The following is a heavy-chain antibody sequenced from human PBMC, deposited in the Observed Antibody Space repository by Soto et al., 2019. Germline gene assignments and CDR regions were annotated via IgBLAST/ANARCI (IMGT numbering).Heavy chain of an antibody. CDR3: ARHAGYYGSPAARLFDY. D-gene: IGHD3-10*01. CDR1: GGSFTSDW. J-gene: IGHJ4*02. CDR2: LYTGDSDT. V-gene: IGHV5-51*01. Sequence: ESLTLSCRGSGGSFTSDWIGWVRQMPVKGMELMELLYTGDSDTRYSPSFQGTVTISADKSISTASLQWSSLKASDNVMYYCARHAGYYGSPAARLFDYWGQGTLVTVSS.